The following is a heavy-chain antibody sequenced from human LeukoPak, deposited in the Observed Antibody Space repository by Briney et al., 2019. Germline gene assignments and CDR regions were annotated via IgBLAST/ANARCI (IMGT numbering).Heavy chain of an antibody. CDR1: GFTFSSYE. J-gene: IGHJ6*04. Sequence: SXAAXGFTFSSYEMNWVRQAPGKGLEWVSYISSSGSTIYYADSVKGRFTISRDNAKNSLYLQMNRLRAEDTAVYYCXXLXXTMIGGVWGKGTTVTISS. D-gene: IGHD3-10*02. CDR3: XXLXXTMIGGV. CDR2: ISSSGSTI. V-gene: IGHV3-48*03.